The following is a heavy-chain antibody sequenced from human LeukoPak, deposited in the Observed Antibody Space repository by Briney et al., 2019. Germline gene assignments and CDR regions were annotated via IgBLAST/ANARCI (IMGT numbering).Heavy chain of an antibody. J-gene: IGHJ4*02. CDR1: GYTFTCYY. CDR2: INPNSGGT. D-gene: IGHD1-26*01. Sequence: ASVKVSFKASGYTFTCYYMHWVRQAPGQGLEWMGWINPNSGGTNYAQKFQGRVTMTRDTSISTAYMELSRLRSDDTAVYYCARESSGASFDYWGQGTLVTVSS. CDR3: ARESSGASFDY. V-gene: IGHV1-2*02.